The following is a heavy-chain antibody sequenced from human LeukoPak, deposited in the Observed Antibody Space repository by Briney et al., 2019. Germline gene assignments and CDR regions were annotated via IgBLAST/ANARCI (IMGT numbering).Heavy chain of an antibody. CDR3: ASRTIFGVVIRDY. Sequence: SETLSLTCTVSGGSISSSSYYWGWIRQPPGKGLEWIGSIYYSGSTYYNPSLKSRVTISVDTSKNQFSLKLSSVTTADPAVYYCASRTIFGVVIRDYWGQGTLVTVSS. J-gene: IGHJ4*02. V-gene: IGHV4-39*01. D-gene: IGHD3-3*01. CDR1: GGSISSSSYY. CDR2: IYYSGST.